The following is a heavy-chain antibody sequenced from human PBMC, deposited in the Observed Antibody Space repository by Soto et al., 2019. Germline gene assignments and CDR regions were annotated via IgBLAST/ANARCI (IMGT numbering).Heavy chain of an antibody. CDR2: IDWDDDK. Sequence: SRPTLVNPTQTLTLTCTFSGFSLSTSGMCVSWIRQPPGKALEWLARIDWDDDKYYSTSLKPRLTISKDTSKNQVVLTMTNMDPVDTATYYCARMYNCTYWFAPWGQGPLVNVSP. CDR1: GFSLSTSGMC. CDR3: ARMYNCTYWFAP. J-gene: IGHJ5*02. V-gene: IGHV2-70*11. D-gene: IGHD1-20*01.